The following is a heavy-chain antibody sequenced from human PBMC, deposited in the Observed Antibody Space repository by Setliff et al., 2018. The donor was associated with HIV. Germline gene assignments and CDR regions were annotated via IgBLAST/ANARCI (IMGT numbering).Heavy chain of an antibody. CDR3: ASGFRAVSYYYYYYMDV. J-gene: IGHJ6*03. CDR1: GGSISSGGYY. Sequence: PSETLSLTCTVSGGSISSGGYYWGWIRQPPGKGLEWIGSIYYSGSTYYNPSLKSRVTISVDTSKNQFSLKLSSVTAADTAVYYCASGFRAVSYYYYYYMDVWGKGTTVTV. D-gene: IGHD3-10*01. V-gene: IGHV4-39*01. CDR2: IYYSGST.